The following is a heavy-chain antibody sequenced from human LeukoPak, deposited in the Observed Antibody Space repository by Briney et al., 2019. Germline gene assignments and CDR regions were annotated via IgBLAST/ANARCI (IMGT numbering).Heavy chain of an antibody. Sequence: PSETLSLTCAVYGGSFSGYYWSWIRQPPGKGLEWIGEINHSGSTNYTPSLKSRVTISVDTSKNQFSLKLSSVTAADTAVYYCASKAAAGDNWFDPWGQGTLVTVSS. CDR2: INHSGST. D-gene: IGHD6-13*01. CDR1: GGSFSGYY. V-gene: IGHV4-34*01. J-gene: IGHJ5*02. CDR3: ASKAAAGDNWFDP.